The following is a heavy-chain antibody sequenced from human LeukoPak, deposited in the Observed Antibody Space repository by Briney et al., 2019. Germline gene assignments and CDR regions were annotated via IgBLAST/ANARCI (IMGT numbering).Heavy chain of an antibody. D-gene: IGHD6-19*01. CDR1: GFTFSSYY. V-gene: IGHV3-74*01. Sequence: PGGSLRLSCAASGFTFSSYYMYWVRQAPGKGLWSVSRISSDGGSTTYADSVKGRFTISRDNAKNTLYLQMNSLRAEDTAVYYCARDDGSGIDYWGQGTLVTVFS. CDR3: ARDDGSGIDY. CDR2: ISSDGGST. J-gene: IGHJ4*02.